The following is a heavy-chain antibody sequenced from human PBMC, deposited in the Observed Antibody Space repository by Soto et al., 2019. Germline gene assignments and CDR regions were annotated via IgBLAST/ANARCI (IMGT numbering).Heavy chain of an antibody. CDR1: GFTFSSYA. V-gene: IGHV3-23*01. D-gene: IGHD6-19*01. CDR2: ISGSIGST. J-gene: IGHJ4*02. CDR3: AAGIAVAGVQYYFDY. Sequence: GGSLRLSCAASGFTFSSYAMSWVRQAPGKGLEWVSAISGSIGSTFYADSVKGRFTISRDNSKNTLYLQMNSLRVEDTAVYYCAAGIAVAGVQYYFDYWGQGTLVTVSS.